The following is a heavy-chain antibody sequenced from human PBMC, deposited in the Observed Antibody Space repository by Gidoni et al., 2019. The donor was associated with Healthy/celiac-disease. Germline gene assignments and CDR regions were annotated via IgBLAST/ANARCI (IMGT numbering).Heavy chain of an antibody. CDR2: INHSGRT. Sequence: QVQLQQWGAGLLKPSETLSLTCAVYGGSFSGYNWSWIRQSPGKGLEWIGEINHSGRTNYNPSLKSRVTISIDTSKNQFSLRLTSVTAADTAVYYCATRSQLPRWDPGKGWFDPWGQGTRVTVSS. V-gene: IGHV4-34*01. CDR1: GGSFSGYN. D-gene: IGHD2-2*01. J-gene: IGHJ5*02. CDR3: ATRSQLPRWDPGKGWFDP.